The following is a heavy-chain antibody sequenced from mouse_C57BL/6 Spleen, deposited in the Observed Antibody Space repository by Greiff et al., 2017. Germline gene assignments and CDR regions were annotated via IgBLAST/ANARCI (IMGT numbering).Heavy chain of an antibody. J-gene: IGHJ1*03. CDR1: GFTFSSYA. CDR3: TRDRYYGSSYGYFDV. Sequence: EVKLMESGEGLVKPGGSLKLSCAASGFTFSSYAMSWVRQTPEKRLEWVAYISSGGDYIYYADTVKGRFTISRDNARNTLYLQMSSLKSEDTAMYYCTRDRYYGSSYGYFDVWGTGTTVTVSS. V-gene: IGHV5-9-1*02. CDR2: ISSGGDYI. D-gene: IGHD1-1*01.